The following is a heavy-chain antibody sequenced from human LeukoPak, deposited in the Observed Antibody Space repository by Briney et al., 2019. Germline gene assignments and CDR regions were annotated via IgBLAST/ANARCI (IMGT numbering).Heavy chain of an antibody. CDR2: IYYTGST. CDR1: GGSISSYY. J-gene: IGHJ4*02. CDR3: ARGNSGSYYGFDY. V-gene: IGHV4-59*01. D-gene: IGHD1-26*01. Sequence: SETLSLTCTVSGGSISSYYWSWIRQPPGKGLEWIGYIYYTGSTNYNPSLKSRVTISVDTSKNQFSLKLSSVTAADTAVYYCARGNSGSYYGFDYWGQGTLITVSS.